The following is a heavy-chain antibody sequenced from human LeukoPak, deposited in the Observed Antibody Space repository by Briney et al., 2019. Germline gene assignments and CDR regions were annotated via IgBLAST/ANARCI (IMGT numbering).Heavy chain of an antibody. CDR3: ARIQRLRFGSYYYYYYSTDV. J-gene: IGHJ6*04. CDR1: GGSFSGYY. D-gene: IGHD5-12*01. CDR2: INHSGST. V-gene: IGHV4-34*01. Sequence: PSETLSLTCAVYGGSFSGYYWSWIRQPPGKGLEWIGEINHSGSTNYNPSLKSRVTISVDTSKNQFSLKLSSVTAADTAVYYCARIQRLRFGSYYYYYYSTDVWGKGTTVTVSS.